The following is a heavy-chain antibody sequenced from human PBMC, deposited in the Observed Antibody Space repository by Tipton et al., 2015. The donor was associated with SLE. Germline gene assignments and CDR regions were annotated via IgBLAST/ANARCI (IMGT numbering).Heavy chain of an antibody. J-gene: IGHJ4*02. V-gene: IGHV4-34*01. D-gene: IGHD3-10*01. CDR1: GGSFSGYY. CDR3: ARDLIRAGYFDY. Sequence: TLSLTCAVYGGSFSGYYWSWIRQPPGKGLEWIGSIYYSGSTYYNPSLKSRVTISVDTSKNQFSLKLSSVTAADTAVYYCARDLIRAGYFDYWGQGTLVTVSS. CDR2: IYYSGST.